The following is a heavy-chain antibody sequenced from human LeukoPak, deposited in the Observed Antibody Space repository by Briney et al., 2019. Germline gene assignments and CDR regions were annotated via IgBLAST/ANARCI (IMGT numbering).Heavy chain of an antibody. Sequence: PSETLSLTCTVSGGSISSYYWSWIRQPPGRGLEWIGYIYYSGSTNYNPSLKSRVTISVDTSKNQFSLKLSSVTAADTAVYYCARDKVDSPIEGLFGVVITSRRYFDLWGRGTLVTVSS. D-gene: IGHD3-3*01. CDR3: ARDKVDSPIEGLFGVVITSRRYFDL. J-gene: IGHJ2*01. CDR1: GGSISSYY. CDR2: IYYSGST. V-gene: IGHV4-59*01.